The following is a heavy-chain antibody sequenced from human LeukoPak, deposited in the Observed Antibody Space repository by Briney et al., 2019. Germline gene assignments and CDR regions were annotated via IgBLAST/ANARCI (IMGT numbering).Heavy chain of an antibody. Sequence: SQTLSLTCAISGDSVSSNSAAWNWIRQSPSRGLEWLGRTCYRSKWSKDYAVSVKSRITINPDTSNNQLSLQLNSVTPEDTAVYYCARSLDTDLREWGQGTLVTVSS. V-gene: IGHV6-1*01. J-gene: IGHJ4*02. D-gene: IGHD5-18*01. CDR3: ARSLDTDLRE. CDR2: TCYRSKWSK. CDR1: GDSVSSNSAA.